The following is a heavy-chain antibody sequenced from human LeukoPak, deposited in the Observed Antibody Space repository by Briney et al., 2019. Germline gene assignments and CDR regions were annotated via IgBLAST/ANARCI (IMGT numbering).Heavy chain of an antibody. V-gene: IGHV5-51*01. CDR1: GYSFISYW. CDR2: IYPGDSET. Sequence: GESLKISCKGSGYSFISYWIGWVRQMPGKGLEWMGIIYPGDSETRYSPSFQGQVTISADKSISTAYLQWSSLKASDTAMYYCARQVAVAAREYWGQGTLVTVSS. D-gene: IGHD6-19*01. J-gene: IGHJ4*02. CDR3: ARQVAVAAREY.